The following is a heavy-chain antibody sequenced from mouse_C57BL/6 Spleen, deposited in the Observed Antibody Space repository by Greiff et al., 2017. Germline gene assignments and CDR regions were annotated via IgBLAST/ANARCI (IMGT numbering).Heavy chain of an antibody. J-gene: IGHJ4*01. CDR2: IYPRSGNT. D-gene: IGHD4-1*01. Sequence: VKLQQSGAELARPGASVKLSCKASGYTFTSYGISWVKQRTGQGLEWIGEIYPRSGNTYYNEKFKGKATLTADKSSSTAYMELRSLTSEDSAVYFCARWGTGTDYAMDYWGQGTSVTVSS. V-gene: IGHV1-81*01. CDR1: GYTFTSYG. CDR3: ARWGTGTDYAMDY.